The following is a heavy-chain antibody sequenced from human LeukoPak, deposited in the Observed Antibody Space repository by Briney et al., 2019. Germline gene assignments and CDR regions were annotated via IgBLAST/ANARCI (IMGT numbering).Heavy chain of an antibody. Sequence: GGSLRLSCAASGFTFSSYAMSWVRQAPGKGLEWVSAISGSGGSTYYADSVKGRFTISRDNSKDTLYLQMNSLRAEDTAVYYCAKDRGSGSYLDYWGQGTLVTVSS. CDR1: GFTFSSYA. J-gene: IGHJ4*02. CDR2: ISGSGGST. V-gene: IGHV3-23*01. CDR3: AKDRGSGSYLDY. D-gene: IGHD1-26*01.